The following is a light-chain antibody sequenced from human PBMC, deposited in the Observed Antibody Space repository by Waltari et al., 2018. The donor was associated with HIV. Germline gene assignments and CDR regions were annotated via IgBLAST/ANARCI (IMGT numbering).Light chain of an antibody. CDR3: TGWDASLSEYV. CDR2: KNM. Sequence: QSVLTQPPSASGTPGQRVTISCSGSYSNIGSDNVYWYQHLPGTAPKLLIFKNMQRPSGGPDRFSGSKSVASAYLAISGLRSEDEADYYCTGWDASLSEYVFGPGTRVTV. J-gene: IGLJ1*01. V-gene: IGLV1-47*01. CDR1: YSNIGSDN.